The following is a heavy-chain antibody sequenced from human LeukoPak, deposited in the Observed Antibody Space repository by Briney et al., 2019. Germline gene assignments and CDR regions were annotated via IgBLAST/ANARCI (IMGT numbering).Heavy chain of an antibody. J-gene: IGHJ5*02. CDR1: GLTFSSYA. Sequence: PGGSLRLSCAASGLTFSSYAMSWGRQAPGKGLEWVSAVSGSGGSTYYADSVKGRFTISRDNSKNTLSLHMSSLRSEDTAVYYCAREGRYCSGGSCLNWFDPWGQGTLVTVSS. CDR3: AREGRYCSGGSCLNWFDP. CDR2: VSGSGGST. D-gene: IGHD2-15*01. V-gene: IGHV3-23*01.